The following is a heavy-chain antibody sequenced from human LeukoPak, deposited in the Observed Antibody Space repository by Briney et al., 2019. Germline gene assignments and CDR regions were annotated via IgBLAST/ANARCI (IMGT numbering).Heavy chain of an antibody. Sequence: GGSLRLSCAASGFTFHNYALHWVRQAPGKGLEWVAVVSYDGSYKDYADSVKGRFTISRDNSRNTLYLQMNSLRPQDTAVYYCARDSSSSWDFYYYMDVWGKGTTVTVSS. CDR2: VSYDGSYK. J-gene: IGHJ6*03. CDR3: ARDSSSSWDFYYYMDV. CDR1: GFTFHNYA. D-gene: IGHD6-6*01. V-gene: IGHV3-30*04.